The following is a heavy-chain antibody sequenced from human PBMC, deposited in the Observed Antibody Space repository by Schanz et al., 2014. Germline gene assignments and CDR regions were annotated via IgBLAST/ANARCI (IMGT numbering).Heavy chain of an antibody. J-gene: IGHJ4*02. D-gene: IGHD6-19*01. V-gene: IGHV1-18*01. CDR2: ISGSNGNT. CDR3: ARGGYSSGWYDQDIAHFDY. CDR1: GYTFISYG. Sequence: QVQLVQSGAEVRKPGASVKVSCKASGYTFISYGISWVRQAPGQGLEWLGWISGSNGNTNYTQKFQGRVTMTIDPYTSTAYMELRSLRSDDTAVYYCARGGYSSGWYDQDIAHFDYWRQGTLVNVSS.